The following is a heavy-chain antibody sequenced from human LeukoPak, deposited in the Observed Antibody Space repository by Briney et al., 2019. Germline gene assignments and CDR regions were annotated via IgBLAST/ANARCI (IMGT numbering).Heavy chain of an antibody. CDR3: AKSSLYDYGGNSASRTYYYYMDV. V-gene: IGHV3-23*01. Sequence: TGGSLRLSCAASGFTFSSYAMSWVRQAPGKGLEWVSAISGSGGSTYYADSVKGRFTISRDNSKNTLYLQMNSLRAEDTAVYYCAKSSLYDYGGNSASRTYYYYMDVWGKGTTVTVSS. CDR1: GFTFSSYA. D-gene: IGHD4-23*01. J-gene: IGHJ6*03. CDR2: ISGSGGST.